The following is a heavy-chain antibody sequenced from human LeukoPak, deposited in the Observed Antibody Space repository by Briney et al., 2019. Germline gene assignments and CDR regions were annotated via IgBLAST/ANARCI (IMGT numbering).Heavy chain of an antibody. D-gene: IGHD6-19*01. CDR2: IYYSGST. CDR1: GGSISSSSYY. CDR3: ARLDSSGWYSWFDP. J-gene: IGHJ5*02. V-gene: IGHV4-39*01. Sequence: SETLSLTCTVSGGSISSSSYYWGWIRQPPGKGPDWIGSIYYSGSTYYNPSLKSRVTISVDTSKNQFSLKLSSVTAADTAVYYCARLDSSGWYSWFDPWGQGTLVTVSS.